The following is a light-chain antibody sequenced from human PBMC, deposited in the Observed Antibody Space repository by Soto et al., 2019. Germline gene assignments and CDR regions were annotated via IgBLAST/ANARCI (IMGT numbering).Light chain of an antibody. V-gene: IGKV3-20*01. CDR3: QQYNSYPFT. J-gene: IGKJ3*01. CDR2: GAS. CDR1: QSINSRY. Sequence: EIVLTQSPGTLSLSPGERATLSCRASQSINSRYLAWYQQKPGQAPRLLIYGASSRATGIPDRFSGSGSGTDFTLTISRLEPEDFATYYCQQYNSYPFTFDPGTKVDIK.